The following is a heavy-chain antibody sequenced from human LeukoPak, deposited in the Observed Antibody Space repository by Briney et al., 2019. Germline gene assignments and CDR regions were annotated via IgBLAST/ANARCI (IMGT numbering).Heavy chain of an antibody. CDR1: GGSFSGYY. CDR2: IYYSGST. V-gene: IGHV4-59*01. Sequence: SETLSLTCAVYGGSFSGYYWSWIRQPPGKGLEWIGYIYYSGSTNYNPSLKSRVTISVDTSKNQFSLKLSSVTAADTAVYYCAGGRPFDYWGQGTLVTVSS. CDR3: AGGRPFDY. J-gene: IGHJ4*02.